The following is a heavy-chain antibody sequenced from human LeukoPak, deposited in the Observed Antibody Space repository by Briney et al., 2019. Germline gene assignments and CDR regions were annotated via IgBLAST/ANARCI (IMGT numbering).Heavy chain of an antibody. J-gene: IGHJ4*02. CDR1: WLIVSDNY. CDR3: ATIRSNDGSLPIDY. Sequence: PGGSLRLSCAPSWLIVSDNYLSWVRQAPGKGLEWLSYISYSSGTTWYADSVKGRFTSSRDNAKNSLYLQMNSLRDEDTAVYYCATIRSNDGSLPIDYWGQGTLVTVSS. D-gene: IGHD2-15*01. V-gene: IGHV3-11*04. CDR2: ISYSSGTT.